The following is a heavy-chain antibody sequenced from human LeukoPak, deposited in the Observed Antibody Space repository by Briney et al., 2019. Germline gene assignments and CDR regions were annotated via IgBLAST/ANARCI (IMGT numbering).Heavy chain of an antibody. CDR2: IKQDGSEK. D-gene: IGHD6-13*01. J-gene: IGHJ4*02. CDR3: ARDDSGWYSSSWTLDY. V-gene: IGHV3-7*01. Sequence: PGGSLRLSCAASGFTFSSYWMSWVRQAPGKGLEWVANIKQDGSEKYYVDSVKGRFTISRDNAKNSLYLQMNSLRAEDTAVYYCARDDSGWYSSSWTLDYWGQGTLVTVPS. CDR1: GFTFSSYW.